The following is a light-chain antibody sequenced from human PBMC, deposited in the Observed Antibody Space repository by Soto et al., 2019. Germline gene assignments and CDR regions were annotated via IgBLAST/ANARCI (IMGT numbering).Light chain of an antibody. J-gene: IGKJ1*01. CDR1: QSISSN. CDR3: QQYNNWPWT. Sequence: VVLTQSPATAPLSPGARATLSCRASQSISSNLAWYQQKPGQAPRFLISGASTRATGIPARFSGSGSGTEFTLTISSLQSEDFAVYYCQQYNNWPWTFGQGTKVDIK. CDR2: GAS. V-gene: IGKV3-15*01.